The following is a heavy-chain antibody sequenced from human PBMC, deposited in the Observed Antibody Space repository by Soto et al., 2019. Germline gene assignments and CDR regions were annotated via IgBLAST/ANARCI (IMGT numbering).Heavy chain of an antibody. CDR1: GFTFSSYD. J-gene: IGHJ5*02. CDR2: VGPAGDT. D-gene: IGHD1-26*01. CDR3: VRAGGVGATWSWFNP. V-gene: IGHV3-13*01. Sequence: EVQLVESGGGFVQPGGSLRLSCAASGFTFSSYDMHWVRQVIGKGLEWVAAVGPAGDTHYADSVKCRFIISRENVKNPMFLQMNSLRADDTAVYYCVRAGGVGATWSWFNPWGQGSLVTVSS.